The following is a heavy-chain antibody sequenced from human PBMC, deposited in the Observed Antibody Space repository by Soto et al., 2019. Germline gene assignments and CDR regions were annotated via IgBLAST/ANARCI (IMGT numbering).Heavy chain of an antibody. CDR1: GVSISSSSYY. CDR3: ARHGDAVLVITSVWFDP. Sequence: ETLSLTCPVSGVSISSSSYYWGWIREPPGKGLEWIGSIYYSGSTYYNPSLKSRVTISVDTSKNKFSLKLSSVTAADTAVYYCARHGDAVLVITSVWFDPWGQGTLVTV. J-gene: IGHJ5*02. V-gene: IGHV4-39*01. D-gene: IGHD3-22*01. CDR2: IYYSGST.